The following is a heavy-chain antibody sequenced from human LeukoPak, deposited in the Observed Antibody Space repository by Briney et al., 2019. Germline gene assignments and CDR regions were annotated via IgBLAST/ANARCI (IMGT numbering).Heavy chain of an antibody. CDR1: GFSFSSYW. CDR3: AKVVTVDY. Sequence: QPGGSLRLSCAASGFSFSSYWMHWVRQAPGTGLVWVSRIKSDGSTTNYADFVKGRFTISRDNAKNTLYLQMNSLRAEDTAVYYCAKVVTVDYWGQGTLVTVSS. V-gene: IGHV3-74*01. J-gene: IGHJ4*02. CDR2: IKSDGSTT.